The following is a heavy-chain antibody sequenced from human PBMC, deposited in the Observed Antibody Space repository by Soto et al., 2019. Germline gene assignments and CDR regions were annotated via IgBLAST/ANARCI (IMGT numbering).Heavy chain of an antibody. CDR3: ARDSGYRPFDYGMDV. J-gene: IGHJ6*02. D-gene: IGHD3-10*01. CDR2: IWYDGSNK. Sequence: QVQLVESGGGVVQPGRSLRLSCAASGFTFSSYGMHWVRQAPGKGLEWVAVIWYDGSNKYYADSVKGRFTISRDNSKNTLYLQMNSLRAEDTAVYYCARDSGYRPFDYGMDVWGQGTTVTVSS. CDR1: GFTFSSYG. V-gene: IGHV3-33*01.